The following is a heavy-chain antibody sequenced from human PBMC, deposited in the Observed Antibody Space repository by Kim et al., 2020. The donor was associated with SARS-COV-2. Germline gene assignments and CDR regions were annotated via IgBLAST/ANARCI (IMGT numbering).Heavy chain of an antibody. CDR3: ARDVYSYGAFDY. V-gene: IGHV6-1*01. J-gene: IGHJ4*02. Sequence: YAVSVKSRITSNPDTSKNQFSLQLNSVTPEDTAVYYCARDVYSYGAFDYWGQGTLVTVSS. D-gene: IGHD5-18*01.